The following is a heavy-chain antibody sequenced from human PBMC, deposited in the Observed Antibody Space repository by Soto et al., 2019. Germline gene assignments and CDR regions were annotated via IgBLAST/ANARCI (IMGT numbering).Heavy chain of an antibody. V-gene: IGHV1-69*13. D-gene: IGHD2-15*01. J-gene: IGHJ5*02. CDR1: GGTFSSYA. CDR2: IIPIFGTA. Sequence: SVKVSCKASGGTFSSYAISWVRQAPGQGLEWMGGIIPIFGTANYAQKFQGRVTITADESTSTAYMELSSLRSEDTAVYYCARVQPDIVVVVAATGWFDPWGQGTLVTVSS. CDR3: ARVQPDIVVVVAATGWFDP.